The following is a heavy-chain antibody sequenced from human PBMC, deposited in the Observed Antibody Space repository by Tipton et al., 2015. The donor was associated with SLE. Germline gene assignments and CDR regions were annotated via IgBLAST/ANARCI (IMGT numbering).Heavy chain of an antibody. Sequence: TLSLTCAVYGGSFSGHFWTWIRQPPGKGLEWIGDIIDSGRTNYNPSLKSRVTMSVDKSKDQFSLRLTSVTAADTAVYFCVRGSASGYYGMDVWGQGTTVTVSS. J-gene: IGHJ6*02. CDR1: GGSFSGHF. V-gene: IGHV4-34*01. CDR3: VRGSASGYYGMDV. CDR2: IIDSGRT.